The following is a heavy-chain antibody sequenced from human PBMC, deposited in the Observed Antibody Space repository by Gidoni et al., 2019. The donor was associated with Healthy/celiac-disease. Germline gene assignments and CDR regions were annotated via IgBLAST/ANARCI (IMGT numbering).Heavy chain of an antibody. CDR2: IDPSDSHP. V-gene: IGHV5-10-1*03. J-gene: IGHJ5*02. D-gene: IGHD6-19*01. Sequence: EVQLGQSGAEVKKPGESLRICGKGSGSRLTSYWISWVRQMPGKGLEWMGRIDPSDSHPNFSPSFQGHVTISADKSIITAYLQWSSLKASDTAMYYCARHPPLIAVAGYNWFDPWGQGTLVTVSS. CDR3: ARHPPLIAVAGYNWFDP. CDR1: GSRLTSYW.